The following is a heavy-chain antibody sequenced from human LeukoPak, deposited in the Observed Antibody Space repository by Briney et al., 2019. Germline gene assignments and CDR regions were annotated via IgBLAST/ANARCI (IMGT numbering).Heavy chain of an antibody. CDR1: GYTFTGYY. D-gene: IGHD4-17*01. V-gene: IGHV1-46*01. CDR3: ARSYGDYDYYYGMDV. J-gene: IGHJ6*02. CDR2: INPSGGST. Sequence: ASVKVSCKASGYTFTGYYMHWVRQAPGQGLEWMGIINPSGGSTSYAQKFQGRVTMTRDTSTSTVYMELSSLRSEDTAVYYCARSYGDYDYYYGMDVWGQGTTVTVSS.